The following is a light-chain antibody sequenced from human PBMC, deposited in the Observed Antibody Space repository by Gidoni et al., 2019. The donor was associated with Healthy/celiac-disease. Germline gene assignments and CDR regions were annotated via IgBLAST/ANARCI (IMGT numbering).Light chain of an antibody. CDR2: LGS. CDR1: QSLLHSNGYND. CDR3: RQALQTPLT. Sequence: DIVMTQSPLSLPVTPGEPASISCRSSQSLLHSNGYNDLDWYLQKPGQSPQLLIYLGSNRSSGVPDRFSGSGSGTDFTLKISRVEAEDVGVYYCRQALQTPLTFGGGTKVEIK. V-gene: IGKV2-28*01. J-gene: IGKJ4*01.